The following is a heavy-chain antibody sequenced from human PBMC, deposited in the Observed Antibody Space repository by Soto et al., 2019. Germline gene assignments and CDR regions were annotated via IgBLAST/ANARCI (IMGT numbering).Heavy chain of an antibody. CDR2: IYHSGCT. D-gene: IGHD4-17*01. V-gene: IGHV4-30-2*01. CDR3: ARASTTVTTLDY. J-gene: IGHJ4*02. Sequence: QLQLQESGSGLVKPSQTLSLTCAVSGGSISSGGYSWSWIRQPPGKGLEWIGYIYHSGCTYYNPSLKCRVTISVDRSKNQYSLKLSSVTAADTAVYYFARASTTVTTLDYWGQGTLVTVSS. CDR1: GGSISSGGYS.